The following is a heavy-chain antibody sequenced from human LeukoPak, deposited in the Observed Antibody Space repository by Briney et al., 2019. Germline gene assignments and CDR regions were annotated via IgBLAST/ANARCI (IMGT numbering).Heavy chain of an antibody. D-gene: IGHD3-10*01. CDR1: GFTFTYAW. Sequence: GGSLRLSCAASGFTFTYAWMSWVRQAPGKGLVWVSHINTDGSSTSYADSVKGRFTISRDNAKNTLYLQMNSLRAEDTAVYYCARVPSRGSADYWGQGTLVTVSS. V-gene: IGHV3-74*01. CDR2: INTDGSST. J-gene: IGHJ4*02. CDR3: ARVPSRGSADY.